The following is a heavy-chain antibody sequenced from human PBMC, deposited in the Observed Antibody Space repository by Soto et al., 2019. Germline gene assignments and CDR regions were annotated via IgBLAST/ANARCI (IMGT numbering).Heavy chain of an antibody. Sequence: QMQLVESGGGVVQPGRSLRLSCAASGFTFSSYGMHWVRQAPGKGLEWVAVISYDGSNKYYADSVKGRFTISRDNSKNTLYLQMNSLRAEDTAVYYCAKEGGGYSYGLYYYYYGMDVWGQGTTVTVSS. CDR3: AKEGGGYSYGLYYYYYGMDV. CDR1: GFTFSSYG. V-gene: IGHV3-30*18. CDR2: ISYDGSNK. J-gene: IGHJ6*02. D-gene: IGHD5-18*01.